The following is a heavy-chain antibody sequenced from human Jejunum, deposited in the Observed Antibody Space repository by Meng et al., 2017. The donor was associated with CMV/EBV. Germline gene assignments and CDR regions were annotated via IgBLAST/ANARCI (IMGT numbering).Heavy chain of an antibody. D-gene: IGHD1-1*01. J-gene: IGHJ4*02. V-gene: IGHV1-2*02. Sequence: CKASGYPLTDYYIHWLRQAPGQGLEWVGWINPISGGTNSAQKFQGRVTMTTDTSISTAYLELNRLTSDDTAVYYCARDGSTTSTDYWGQGTLVTVSS. CDR1: GYPLTDYY. CDR2: INPISGGT. CDR3: ARDGSTTSTDY.